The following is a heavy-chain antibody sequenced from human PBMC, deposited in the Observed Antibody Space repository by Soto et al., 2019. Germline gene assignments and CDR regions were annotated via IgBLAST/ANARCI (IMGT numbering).Heavy chain of an antibody. D-gene: IGHD3-3*01. V-gene: IGHV1-2*02. CDR2: INPNSGGA. CDR1: GYTFTAYQ. Sequence: ASLKVSCKASGYTFTAYQIHWVRQAPGQGLEWMGWINPNSGGAYYAQKFQARVTMTRDTSISTDYMELSSLTSDDTAVYYCARDYDFSSGSYYFDYWGQGTLVTVSS. CDR3: ARDYDFSSGSYYFDY. J-gene: IGHJ4*02.